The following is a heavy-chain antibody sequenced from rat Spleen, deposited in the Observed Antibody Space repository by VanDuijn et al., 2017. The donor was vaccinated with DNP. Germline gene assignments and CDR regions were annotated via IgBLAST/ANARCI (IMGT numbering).Heavy chain of an antibody. CDR2: ISYDGSST. D-gene: IGHD1-1*01. V-gene: IGHV5-7*01. J-gene: IGHJ3*01. Sequence: EVQLVESGGGLVQPGRSMKVSCAASGFTFRKYGMAWVRQAPKKGLEWVATISYDGSSTYYRDSVKGRFTISRDNAKSTLYLQMDSLRSEDTATYYGARQDPLLLTLFANWGQGTLVTVSS. CDR1: GFTFRKYG. CDR3: ARQDPLLLTLFAN.